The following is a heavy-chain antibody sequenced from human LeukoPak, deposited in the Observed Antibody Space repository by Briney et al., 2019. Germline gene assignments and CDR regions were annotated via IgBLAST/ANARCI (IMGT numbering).Heavy chain of an antibody. CDR3: ASARTTAFMDV. J-gene: IGHJ6*04. CDR2: IYTSGST. Sequence: SETLSLTCTVSGGAIRSYYWSWIRQPPGKGLEWIGGIYTSGSTNYNPSPKSRVTISVDTSKHQFSLKRSSVTAADTAVYYSASARTTAFMDVWGKGTKVTVSS. CDR1: GGAIRSYY. V-gene: IGHV4-4*07. D-gene: IGHD2-2*01.